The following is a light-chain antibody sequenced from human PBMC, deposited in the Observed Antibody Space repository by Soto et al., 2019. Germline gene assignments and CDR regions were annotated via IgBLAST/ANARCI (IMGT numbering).Light chain of an antibody. V-gene: IGLV2-8*01. CDR2: EVT. CDR1: SSDVGAYNY. J-gene: IGLJ3*02. CDR3: SSYAGSNNLV. Sequence: QSVLTQPPSASGSPGQSVTISCTGTSSDVGAYNYVSWYQQYPGKAPKLMIYEVTKRSSGVPDRFSGSKSGNTASLTVSGLQAEDEADYYCSSYAGSNNLVFGGGTKVTVL.